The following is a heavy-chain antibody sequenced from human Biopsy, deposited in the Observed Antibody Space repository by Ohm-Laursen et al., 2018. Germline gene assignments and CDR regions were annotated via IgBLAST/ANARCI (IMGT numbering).Heavy chain of an antibody. D-gene: IGHD6-13*01. Sequence: ASVKVSCKASGYIFTNYDINWVRQAPGQGPEWMGWVNPNSGNTGYAQKFQGRVAMTRSTSISTAYMELSSLTSEDTAVYYCAREPFGQQLGPFDYWGQGALVIVSS. V-gene: IGHV1-8*01. J-gene: IGHJ4*02. CDR3: AREPFGQQLGPFDY. CDR2: VNPNSGNT. CDR1: GYIFTNYD.